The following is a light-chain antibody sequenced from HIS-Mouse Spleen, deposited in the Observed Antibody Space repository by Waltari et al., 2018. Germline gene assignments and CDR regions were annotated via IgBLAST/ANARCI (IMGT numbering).Light chain of an antibody. CDR1: NLGDKY. Sequence: SYELTQPPSVSVSPGQTASITCSGDNLGDKYACWYQQKPGQSPVLVIYQDSKRPSGIPERFSGSNSRNTATLTISGTQAMDEADYYCQAWDSSTVVFGGGTKLTVL. J-gene: IGLJ2*01. CDR3: QAWDSSTVV. CDR2: QDS. V-gene: IGLV3-1*01.